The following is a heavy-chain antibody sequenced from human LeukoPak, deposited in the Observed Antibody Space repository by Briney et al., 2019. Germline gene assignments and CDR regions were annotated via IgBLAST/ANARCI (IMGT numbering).Heavy chain of an antibody. Sequence: PSETLSLTCAVYGGSFRGYYWSWIRQPPGKGLEGIGEINHSGSTNYNPSLKSRFTISVDTSKNRFSLKLSSVTAADTAVYYCARLSGNGFDMWGQGTTVTVSS. D-gene: IGHD1-26*01. CDR1: GGSFRGYY. V-gene: IGHV4-34*01. CDR2: INHSGST. CDR3: ARLSGNGFDM. J-gene: IGHJ3*02.